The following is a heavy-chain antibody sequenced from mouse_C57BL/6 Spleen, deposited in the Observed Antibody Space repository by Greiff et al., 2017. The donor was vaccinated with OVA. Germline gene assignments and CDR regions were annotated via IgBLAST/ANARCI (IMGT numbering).Heavy chain of an antibody. CDR3: ASGLPYYFDY. CDR1: GYSFTGYY. J-gene: IGHJ2*01. CDR2: INPSTGGT. V-gene: IGHV1-42*01. Sequence: EVQVVESGPELVKPGASVKISCKASGYSFTGYYMNWVKQSPEKSLEWIGEINPSTGGTTYNQKFKAKATLTVDKSSSTAYMQLKSLTSEDSAVYYCASGLPYYFDYWGQGTTLTVSS.